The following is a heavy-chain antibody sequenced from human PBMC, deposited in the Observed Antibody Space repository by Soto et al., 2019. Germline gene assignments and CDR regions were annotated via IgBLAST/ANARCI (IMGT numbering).Heavy chain of an antibody. CDR2: ISGSGGST. CDR3: AKDKSYYYDSSGLVH. J-gene: IGHJ4*02. V-gene: IGHV3-23*01. CDR1: GFTFSSYA. D-gene: IGHD3-22*01. Sequence: GGSLRLSCAASGFTFSSYAMSWVRQAPGKGLEWVSAISGSGGSTYYADSVRGRFTISRDNSKNTLYLQMNSLRAEDTAVYYCAKDKSYYYDSSGLVHWGQGTLVTVSS.